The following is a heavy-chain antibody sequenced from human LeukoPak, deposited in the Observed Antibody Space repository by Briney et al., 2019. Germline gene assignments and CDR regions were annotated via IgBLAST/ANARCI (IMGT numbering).Heavy chain of an antibody. CDR3: AVGSYYYDSTGAFDI. CDR1: GFTFSSYE. Sequence: PGGSLRLSCAASGFTFSSYEMNWVRQPPGKGLEWIGSIYYSGGTYYNPSLKSRVTISVDTSKNQFSLKLSSVTAADTAVYYCAVGSYYYDSTGAFDIWGQGTMVTVSS. CDR2: IYYSGGT. V-gene: IGHV4-59*05. J-gene: IGHJ3*02. D-gene: IGHD3-22*01.